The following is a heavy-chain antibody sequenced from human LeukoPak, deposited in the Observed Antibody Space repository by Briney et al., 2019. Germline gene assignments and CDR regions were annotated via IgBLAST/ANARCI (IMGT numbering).Heavy chain of an antibody. V-gene: IGHV1-8*01. CDR2: MNPNSGNT. Sequence: ASVKVSCKASGYTFTSYDINWVRQATGQGLEWMGWMNPNSGNTGYAQKFQGRVTMTRNTSISTAYMELSSLRSEDTAVYYCARLGFDWLGPYIDYWGQGTLVTVSS. D-gene: IGHD3-9*01. CDR3: ARLGFDWLGPYIDY. CDR1: GYTFTSYD. J-gene: IGHJ4*02.